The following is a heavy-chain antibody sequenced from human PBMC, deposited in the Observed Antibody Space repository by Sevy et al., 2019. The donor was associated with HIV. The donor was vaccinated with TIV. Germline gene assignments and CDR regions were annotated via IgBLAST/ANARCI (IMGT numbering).Heavy chain of an antibody. J-gene: IGHJ4*02. D-gene: IGHD3-10*01. CDR1: GFTFSSYA. CDR2: ISYDGSNK. Sequence: GGSLRRSCAASGFTFSSYAMHWVRQAPGKGLEWVAVISYDGSNKYYADSVKGRLAISRDNSKNTLYLQMNSLRAEDTAVYYCARGALWFREFWGQGTLVTVSS. CDR3: ARGALWFREF. V-gene: IGHV3-30*09.